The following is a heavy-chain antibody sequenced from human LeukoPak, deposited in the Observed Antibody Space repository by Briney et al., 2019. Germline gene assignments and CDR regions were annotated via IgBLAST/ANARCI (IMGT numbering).Heavy chain of an antibody. D-gene: IGHD3-3*01. V-gene: IGHV4-61*02. CDR1: GGSICSGSYY. Sequence: PSETLSLTCTVSGGSICSGSYYWSWIRQPAGKGLEWIGRIYTSGSTNYNPSLKSRVTISVDTSKNQFSLKLSSVTAADTAVYYCARDTRPLITIFGVVSSWFDPWGQGTLVTVSS. J-gene: IGHJ5*02. CDR2: IYTSGST. CDR3: ARDTRPLITIFGVVSSWFDP.